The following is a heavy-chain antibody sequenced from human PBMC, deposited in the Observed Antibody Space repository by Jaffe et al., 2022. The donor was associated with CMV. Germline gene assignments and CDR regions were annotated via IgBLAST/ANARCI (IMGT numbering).Heavy chain of an antibody. CDR1: GFSLSNARMG. CDR3: ARANYDILTGTVLNFDY. D-gene: IGHD3-9*01. V-gene: IGHV2-26*01. CDR2: IFSNDEK. J-gene: IGHJ4*02. Sequence: QVTLKESGPVLVKPTETLTLTCTVSGFSLSNARMGVSWIRQPPGKALEWLAHIFSNDEKSYSTSLKSRLTISKDTSKSQVVLTMTNMDPVDTATYYCARANYDILTGTVLNFDYWGQGTLVTVSS.